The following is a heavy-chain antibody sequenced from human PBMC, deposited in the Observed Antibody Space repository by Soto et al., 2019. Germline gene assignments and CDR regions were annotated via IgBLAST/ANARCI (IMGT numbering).Heavy chain of an antibody. CDR3: ATVYAHDPRV. V-gene: IGHV3-15*01. CDR2: IKSKSEGRTT. CDR1: GFTFSYAW. J-gene: IGHJ3*01. D-gene: IGHD1-20*01. Sequence: LILSCAGSGFTFSYAWISWVSQTPEKGLEWVGRIKSKSEGRTTDYAAKVKGRFTISRDDTKSTLYLQMISVKAEDTDMYYCATVYAHDPRVWGQGTMVTVSS.